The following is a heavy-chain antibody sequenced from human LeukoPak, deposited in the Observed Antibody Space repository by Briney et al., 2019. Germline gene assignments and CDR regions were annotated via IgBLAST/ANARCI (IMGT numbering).Heavy chain of an antibody. CDR2: IYTSKSM. D-gene: IGHD3-10*01. V-gene: IGHV4-61*09. CDR1: GGSISSDDYH. CDR3: TKGRGI. J-gene: IGHJ4*02. Sequence: SQTLSLTCTVSGGSISSDDYHWSWIRQPAGKGLEWIGHIYTSKSMNYNPSLKSRVTISVDTSKNQFSLKLTSVTAADTAVYYCTKGRGIWGQGTLVTVSS.